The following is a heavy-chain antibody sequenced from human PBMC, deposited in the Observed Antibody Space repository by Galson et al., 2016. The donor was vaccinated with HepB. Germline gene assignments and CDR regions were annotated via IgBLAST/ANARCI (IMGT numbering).Heavy chain of an antibody. CDR2: ISPNKYTS. J-gene: IGHJ5*02. V-gene: IGHV1-18*01. D-gene: IGHD3-16*02. CDR3: ATFIDHSDYRGWLDA. Sequence: SVKVSCKASGHTFATSGFTWVRQAPGQGPEFMGWISPNKYTSKYAQTLQDRATMTTDTSTSTAYMELRSLRPDDTAIYYCATFIDHSDYRGWLDAWGQGTLVTVAS. CDR1: GHTFATSG.